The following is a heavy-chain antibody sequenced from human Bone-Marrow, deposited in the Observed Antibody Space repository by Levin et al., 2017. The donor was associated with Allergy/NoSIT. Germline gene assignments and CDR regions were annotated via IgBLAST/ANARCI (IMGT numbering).Heavy chain of an antibody. D-gene: IGHD3-10*01. J-gene: IGHJ4*02. CDR3: AADSTESAGGGDY. Sequence: SVKVSCKPSGFSFKTSAVQWVRQARGQRLEWIGWIVVGSRTTNYAQKFRERVTITTDMSTSTVYMEMRSLTSEDTAGYYCAADSTESAGGGDYWGQGTLVTVSS. V-gene: IGHV1-58*01. CDR1: GFSFKTSA. CDR2: IVVGSRTT.